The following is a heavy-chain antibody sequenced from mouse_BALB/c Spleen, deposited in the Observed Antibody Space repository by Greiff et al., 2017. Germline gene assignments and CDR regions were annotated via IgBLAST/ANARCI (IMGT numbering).Heavy chain of an antibody. CDR1: GFTFSSYA. CDR2: ISSGGST. V-gene: IGHV5-6-5*01. CDR3: ARDYRYDESAWFAY. Sequence: EVKLVESGGGLVKPGGSLKLSCAASGFTFSSYAMSWVRQTPEKRLEWVASISSGGSTYYPDSVKGRFTISRDNARNILYLQMSSLRSEDTAMYYCARDYRYDESAWFAYWGQGTLVTVSA. D-gene: IGHD2-14*01. J-gene: IGHJ3*01.